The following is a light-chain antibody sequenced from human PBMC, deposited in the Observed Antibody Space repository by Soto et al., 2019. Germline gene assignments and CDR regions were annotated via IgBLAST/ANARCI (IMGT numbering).Light chain of an antibody. V-gene: IGLV1-40*01. CDR1: RSNIGAGYD. CDR2: GNS. Sequence: QSVLTQPPSVSGAPGQRVTISCTGSRSNIGAGYDVHWYQQLPGTAPKLLIYGNSNRPSGVPDRFSGSKYGTSASLAITGLQAEDEADYYCQSYDRGRSGYVVFGGGTKRTVL. CDR3: QSYDRGRSGYVV. J-gene: IGLJ2*01.